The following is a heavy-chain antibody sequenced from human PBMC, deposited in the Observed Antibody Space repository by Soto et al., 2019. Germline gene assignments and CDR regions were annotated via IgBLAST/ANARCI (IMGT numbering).Heavy chain of an antibody. CDR2: IIPIFGTA. V-gene: IGHV1-69*13. CDR1: GGTFSSYA. J-gene: IGHJ6*02. D-gene: IGHD2-2*01. Sequence: PSVKVSCKASGGTFSSYAISWVRQAPGQGLEWMGGIIPIFGTANYAQKFQGRVTITADESTSTAYMELSSLRSEDTAVYYCAREIVVVPVSAYHGMHVRGQATSV. CDR3: AREIVVVPVSAYHGMHV.